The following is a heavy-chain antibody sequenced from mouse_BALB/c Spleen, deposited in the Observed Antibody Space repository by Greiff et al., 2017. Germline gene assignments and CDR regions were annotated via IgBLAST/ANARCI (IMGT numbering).Heavy chain of an antibody. V-gene: IGHV6-6*02. CDR2: IRLKSNNYAT. Sequence: EVKLVESGGGLVQPGGSMKLSCVASGFTFSNYWMNWVRQSPEKGLEWVAEIRLKSNNYATHYAESVKGRFTISRDDSKSSVYLQMNNLRAEDTGIYYCTRHYGSHWYFDVWGAGTTVTVSS. J-gene: IGHJ1*01. CDR3: TRHYGSHWYFDV. D-gene: IGHD1-1*01. CDR1: GFTFSNYW.